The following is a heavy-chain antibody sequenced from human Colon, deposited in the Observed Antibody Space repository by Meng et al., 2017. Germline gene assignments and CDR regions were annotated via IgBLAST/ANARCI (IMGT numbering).Heavy chain of an antibody. Sequence: QLQRQESGSRLVKPSQTLSLTVAVSGDSVTTTLSSWSWIRQSPGKGLECIGNIYDNGYTYYSPSLRSRVTISVDRSNNQFSLNLNSVTAADTAVYFCARGYRGSTYFAYWGQGILVTVSS. CDR3: ARGYRGSTYFAY. CDR1: GDSVTTTLSS. J-gene: IGHJ4*02. D-gene: IGHD3-16*01. CDR2: IYDNGYT. V-gene: IGHV4-30-2*06.